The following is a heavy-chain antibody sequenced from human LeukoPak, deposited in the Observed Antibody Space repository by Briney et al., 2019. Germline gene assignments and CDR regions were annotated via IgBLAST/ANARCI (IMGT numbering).Heavy chain of an antibody. CDR2: INSDGSST. D-gene: IGHD3-22*01. CDR3: TTDLPYDSSGYSFDY. J-gene: IGHJ4*02. V-gene: IGHV3-74*01. Sequence: GGSLRLSCAASGFTFSSYWMHWVRQAPGKGLVWVSRINSDGSSTSYADSVKGRFTISRDNAKNTLYLQMNSLKTEDTAVYYCTTDLPYDSSGYSFDYWGQGTLVTVSS. CDR1: GFTFSSYW.